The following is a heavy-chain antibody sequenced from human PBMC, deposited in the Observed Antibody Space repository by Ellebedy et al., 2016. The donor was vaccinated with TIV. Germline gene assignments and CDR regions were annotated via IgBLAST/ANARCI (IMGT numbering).Heavy chain of an antibody. J-gene: IGHJ3*02. Sequence: ASVKVSCKASGGTFSSYAISWVRQAPGQGLEWMGRIIPILGIANYAQKFQGRVTMTRDTSTSTVYMELSSLRSEDTAVYYCARDKGGGAFDIWGQGKMVTVSS. CDR3: ARDKGGGAFDI. CDR2: IIPILGIA. D-gene: IGHD3-10*01. CDR1: GGTFSSYA. V-gene: IGHV1-69*04.